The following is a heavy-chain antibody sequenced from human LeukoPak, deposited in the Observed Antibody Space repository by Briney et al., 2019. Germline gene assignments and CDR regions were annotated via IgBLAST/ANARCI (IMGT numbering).Heavy chain of an antibody. Sequence: SVKVSCKASGSTFTSSAMQWVRQARGQRLEWIGWIVVGSGNTNYAQKFQERVTITRDMSTSTAYMELSSLRSEDTAVYYCAAGDIAAAGTVPWGQGTLVTVSS. J-gene: IGHJ5*02. V-gene: IGHV1-58*02. CDR1: GSTFTSSA. CDR2: IVVGSGNT. CDR3: AAGDIAAAGTVP. D-gene: IGHD6-13*01.